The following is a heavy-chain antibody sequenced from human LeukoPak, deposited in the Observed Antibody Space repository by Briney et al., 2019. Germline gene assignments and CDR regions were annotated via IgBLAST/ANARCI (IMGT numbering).Heavy chain of an antibody. CDR3: VREAKMTNIL. J-gene: IGHJ1*01. D-gene: IGHD2-21*01. V-gene: IGHV3-11*01. CDR2: IIRSSGTI. CDR1: GFTFSDYY. Sequence: KSGGSLRLSCAASGFTFSDYYMTWIRHAPGKGLEWVSHIIRSSGTIYYADSVQGRCTVSRDNCKKSLYLQMSYLRAEETAVYYCVREAKMTNILWGQGTLVSVSS.